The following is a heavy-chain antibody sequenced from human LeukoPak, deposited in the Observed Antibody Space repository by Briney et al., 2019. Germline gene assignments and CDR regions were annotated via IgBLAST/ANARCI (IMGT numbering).Heavy chain of an antibody. CDR2: ICAYNGNT. CDR3: ARVAYYYGSGRLPLDYYYYMDV. J-gene: IGHJ6*03. V-gene: IGHV1-18*01. Sequence: ASVKVSCKASGYTFTSYGISWVRQAPGQGLEWMGWICAYNGNTNYAQKLQGRVTMTTVTSTSTAYMELRSLRSDDTAVYYCARVAYYYGSGRLPLDYYYYMDVWGKGTTVTVSS. D-gene: IGHD3-10*01. CDR1: GYTFTSYG.